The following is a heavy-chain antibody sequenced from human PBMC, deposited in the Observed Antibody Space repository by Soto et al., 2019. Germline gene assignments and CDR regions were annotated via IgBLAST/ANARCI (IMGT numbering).Heavy chain of an antibody. J-gene: IGHJ6*02. Sequence: EVQLLESGGGLVQPGGSLRLSCGASGFTFSDNAMTWVRQAPGKGLEWVSSISDDGESTYYADSVKGRFTISRDNSKNTLFLQMSSLGAEDTAVYYCAKSLSTAVNYGLDVWGQGTSVTVSS. CDR3: AKSLSTAVNYGLDV. CDR1: GFTFSDNA. CDR2: ISDDGEST. D-gene: IGHD2-2*01. V-gene: IGHV3-23*01.